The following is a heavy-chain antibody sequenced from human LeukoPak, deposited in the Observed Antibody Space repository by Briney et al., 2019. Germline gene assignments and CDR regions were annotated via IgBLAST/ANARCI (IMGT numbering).Heavy chain of an antibody. CDR3: ARASFNSYGIDGFDC. D-gene: IGHD5-18*01. V-gene: IGHV4-59*01. CDR2: IYKNEMV. J-gene: IGHJ4*02. CDR1: GGSMPNYF. Sequence: KPSETLSLTCTVSGGSMPNYFWNWIRQSPGKGLEWIAYIYKNEMVKYNPSLKSRVCTSVDTSKNQFSLRLNSVTAADTAVYFCARASFNSYGIDGFDCWGQGTLVTVSS.